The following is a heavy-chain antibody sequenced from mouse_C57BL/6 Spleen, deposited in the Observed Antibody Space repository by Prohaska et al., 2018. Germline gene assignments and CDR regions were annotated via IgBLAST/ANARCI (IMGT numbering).Heavy chain of an antibody. CDR1: GYTFTDYY. Sequence: EVQLQQSGPELVKPVASVKISCKASGYTFTDYYINWVKQSHGKSLEWIGDINPNNGGTSYNQKFKCKATLTVDKSSSTAYMERRSLTSEDSAVYYCARWDTTVVATYWCIDVWGTGTTVTVSS. J-gene: IGHJ1*03. D-gene: IGHD1-1*01. V-gene: IGHV1-26*01. CDR3: ARWDTTVVATYWCIDV. CDR2: INPNNGGT.